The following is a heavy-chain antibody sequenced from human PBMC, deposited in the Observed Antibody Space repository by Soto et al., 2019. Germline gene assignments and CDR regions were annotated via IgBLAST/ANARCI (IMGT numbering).Heavy chain of an antibody. Sequence: SLKISCKASGYSFTTYWIGWVRQMPGKGLEWMGIIYPGDSDTRYSPSFQGQVTISADKSISTAYLQWSSLKASDSAMFYCARKDIAGNSVDFWGQGTLVTVSS. CDR2: IYPGDSDT. D-gene: IGHD6-13*01. CDR1: GYSFTTYW. CDR3: ARKDIAGNSVDF. J-gene: IGHJ4*02. V-gene: IGHV5-51*01.